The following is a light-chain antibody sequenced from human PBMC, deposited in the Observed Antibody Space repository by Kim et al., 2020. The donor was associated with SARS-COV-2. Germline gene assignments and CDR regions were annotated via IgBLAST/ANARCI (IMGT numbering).Light chain of an antibody. CDR2: RNN. Sequence: ELTQPPSASGTPGQRVTISCSGSSSNIGSNYVYWYQQLPGTAPKLLIYRNNQRPSGVPDRFSGSKSGTSASLAISGLRSEDETDYYCAAWDDSLSGRVFGGGTQLTVL. J-gene: IGLJ3*02. V-gene: IGLV1-47*01. CDR3: AAWDDSLSGRV. CDR1: SSNIGSNY.